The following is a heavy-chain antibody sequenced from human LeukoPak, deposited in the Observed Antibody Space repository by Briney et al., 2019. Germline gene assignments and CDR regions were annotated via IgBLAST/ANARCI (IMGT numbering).Heavy chain of an antibody. CDR2: MYTDGDT. Sequence: TSETLSLTCDVSGASISGYWWSWIRQPAGKGLEWIGRMYTDGDTNYNPALKSRVTVSVDTSKNQFSLKVSSVTAADTAVYYCARCGRNNRGYYYMEDWGKGTTVTVSS. D-gene: IGHD2/OR15-2a*01. V-gene: IGHV4-4*07. CDR3: ARCGRNNRGYYYMED. J-gene: IGHJ6*03. CDR1: GASISGYW.